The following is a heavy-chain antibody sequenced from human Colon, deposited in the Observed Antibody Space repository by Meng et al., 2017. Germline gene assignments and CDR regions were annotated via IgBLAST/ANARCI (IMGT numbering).Heavy chain of an antibody. CDR1: EFTFSRYW. CDR2: INEEGTVK. V-gene: IGHV3-7*01. Sequence: EVGLVGPGGGLVQPGGSLRLSWAASEFTFSRYWMTWVRQAPGKGLEWLAHINEEGTVKYYLDSLKGRFTISRDNAEKSLFLQMNGLRAEDTAVYFCTRLGMAGTGNWFDPWGQGTLVTVSS. D-gene: IGHD6-19*01. J-gene: IGHJ5*02. CDR3: TRLGMAGTGNWFDP.